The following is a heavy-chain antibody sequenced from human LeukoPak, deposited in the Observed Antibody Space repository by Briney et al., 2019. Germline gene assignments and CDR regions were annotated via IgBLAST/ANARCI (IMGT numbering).Heavy chain of an antibody. J-gene: IGHJ4*02. V-gene: IGHV3-23*01. CDR1: GFTFDDYG. D-gene: IGHD6-19*01. CDR3: AKEAIAVAGAGDFDY. CDR2: ISGRSGST. Sequence: GGSLRLSCAASGFTFDDYGMSWVRQAPGKGLEWVAGISGRSGSTYYADSVKGRFTISRDNFKNTMYLQMNSLRAEDTAVYYCAKEAIAVAGAGDFDYWGQGTLVTVSS.